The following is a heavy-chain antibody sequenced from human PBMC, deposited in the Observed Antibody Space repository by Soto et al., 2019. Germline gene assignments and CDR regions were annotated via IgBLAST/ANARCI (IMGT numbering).Heavy chain of an antibody. V-gene: IGHV4-59*08. Sequence: PSETLSLTCTVSGGSISSYYWSWIRQPPGKGLEWIGYIYYSGSTNYNPSLKSRVTISVDTSKNQFSLKLGSVTAADTAVYYCARFYSSSYSYYYYYYMDVWGKGTTVTVSS. D-gene: IGHD6-13*01. J-gene: IGHJ6*03. CDR3: ARFYSSSYSYYYYYYMDV. CDR1: GGSISSYY. CDR2: IYYSGST.